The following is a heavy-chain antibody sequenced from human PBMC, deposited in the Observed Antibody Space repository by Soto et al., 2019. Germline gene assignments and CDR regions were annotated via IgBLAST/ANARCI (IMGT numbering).Heavy chain of an antibody. Sequence: SETLSLTCTVSGDSFSDYYWNWIRQVPGKGLEWIGFVFHSATTSYNPSLKTRVAISDDTSKKQFSLRLTSVTAADTAIYYCARGHYSSGWPIDHWGQGILVTVSS. J-gene: IGHJ4*02. CDR3: ARGHYSSGWPIDH. CDR2: VFHSATT. D-gene: IGHD6-19*01. CDR1: GDSFSDYY. V-gene: IGHV4-59*01.